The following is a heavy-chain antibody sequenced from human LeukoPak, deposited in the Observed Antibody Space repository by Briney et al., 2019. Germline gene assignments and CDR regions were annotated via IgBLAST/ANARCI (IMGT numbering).Heavy chain of an antibody. J-gene: IGHJ4*02. CDR2: IKSKTDGGTT. D-gene: IGHD5-18*01. Sequence: GRCLRLSCAAAGFTFTNAWMSWVRQAPGEGLEWVGRIKSKTDGGTTDYAAPVKGRFTISRDDSKNTLYLQMNSLKTEDTAFYYCTTADTAMSYWGQGTLVTVSS. CDR3: TTADTAMSY. V-gene: IGHV3-15*01. CDR1: GFTFTNAW.